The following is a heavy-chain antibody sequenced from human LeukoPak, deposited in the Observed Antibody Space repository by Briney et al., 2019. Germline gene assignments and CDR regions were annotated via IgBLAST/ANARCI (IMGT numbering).Heavy chain of an antibody. J-gene: IGHJ5*02. CDR2: ISAYNGNT. CDR1: GYTFTSYG. D-gene: IGHD3-10*01. Sequence: ASVKVSCKASGYTFTSYGISWVRQAPGQGLEWMGWISAYNGNTNYAQKFQGRVTMTRDMSTSTVYMELSSLRSEDTAVYYCARSVYGSGSYRYWFDPWGQGTLVTVSS. V-gene: IGHV1-18*01. CDR3: ARSVYGSGSYRYWFDP.